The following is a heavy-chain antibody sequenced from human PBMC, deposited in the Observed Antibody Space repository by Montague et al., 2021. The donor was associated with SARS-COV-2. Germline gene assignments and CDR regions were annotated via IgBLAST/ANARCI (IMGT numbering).Heavy chain of an antibody. J-gene: IGHJ4*02. Sequence: SLRLSCAASGFIFSSYAMSWVRQAPGKGLEWVSTISGSGTSTSDADSVKGRFTTSRDNSKNTLYLQMNSLGAEDTALYYCAKGGRGRGSYGAAGFDYWGQGTLVTVSP. CDR2: ISGSGTST. CDR3: AKGGRGRGSYGAAGFDY. V-gene: IGHV3-23*01. D-gene: IGHD1-26*01. CDR1: GFIFSSYA.